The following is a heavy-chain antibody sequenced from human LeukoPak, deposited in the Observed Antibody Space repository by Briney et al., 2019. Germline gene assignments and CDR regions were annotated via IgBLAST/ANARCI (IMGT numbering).Heavy chain of an antibody. CDR2: IYTSGST. D-gene: IGHD6-6*01. J-gene: IGHJ4*02. Sequence: SETLSLTCTVSGGSISSYYWSWIRQPPGKGLEWIGYIYTSGSTNYNPSLKSRVTISVDTSKNQFSLKLSSVTAADTAVYYCARHGGSSSRSGADYWGQGTLVTVSS. CDR1: GGSISSYY. CDR3: ARHGGSSSRSGADY. V-gene: IGHV4-4*09.